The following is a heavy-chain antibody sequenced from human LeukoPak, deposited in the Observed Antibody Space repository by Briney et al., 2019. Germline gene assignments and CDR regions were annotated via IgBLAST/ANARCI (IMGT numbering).Heavy chain of an antibody. D-gene: IGHD3-22*01. CDR3: ARWPDHVYYGSSRYLPY. CDR1: APSISSNY. J-gene: IGHJ4*02. Sequence: PSETLSLTCIVYAPSISSNYWSWIRHPPGKGLEWIGEIKHSGSTNYNPSLKSRVTISVDTSKNQFSLKLSSVTAADTPGYYCARWPDHVYYGSSRYLPYGGQGTLVTVSS. V-gene: IGHV4-34*01. CDR2: IKHSGST.